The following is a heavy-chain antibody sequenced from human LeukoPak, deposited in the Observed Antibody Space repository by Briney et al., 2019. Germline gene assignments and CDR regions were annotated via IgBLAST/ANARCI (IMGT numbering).Heavy chain of an antibody. CDR3: TRGAGWLIDY. Sequence: SETLSLTCAVYGGSFSGYYWSWIRQPPGKGLEWIGEINHSGSTNYNPSLKSRVTISVDTSKNQFSLKLNSLTTADTAVYYCTRGAGWLIDYWGQGILVTVSS. CDR2: INHSGST. CDR1: GGSFSGYY. V-gene: IGHV4-34*01. J-gene: IGHJ4*02. D-gene: IGHD3-16*01.